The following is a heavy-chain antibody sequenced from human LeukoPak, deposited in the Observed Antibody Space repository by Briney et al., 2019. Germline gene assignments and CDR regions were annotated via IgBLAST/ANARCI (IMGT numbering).Heavy chain of an antibody. CDR1: GGSISSSSYY. J-gene: IGHJ6*03. D-gene: IGHD4-17*01. V-gene: IGHV4-39*01. Sequence: SETLSLTCTVSGGSISSSSYYWGWIRQPPGKGLEWIGRIYTSGSTNYNPSLKSQVTISVDTSKNQFSLKLSSVTAADTAVYYCARSHGDYAGYYYYMDVWGKGTTVTISS. CDR2: IYTSGST. CDR3: ARSHGDYAGYYYYMDV.